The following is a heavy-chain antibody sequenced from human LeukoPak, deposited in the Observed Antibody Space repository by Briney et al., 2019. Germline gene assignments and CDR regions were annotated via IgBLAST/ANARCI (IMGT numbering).Heavy chain of an antibody. CDR1: GFTFSSYA. D-gene: IGHD3-22*01. J-gene: IGHJ5*02. CDR2: IKQDGSEK. V-gene: IGHV3-7*01. CDR3: ARDVGPVYYYDSSGNNWFDP. Sequence: PGGPLRLSCAASGFTFSSYAMSWVRQAPGKGLEWVANIKQDGSEKYYVDSVKGRFTISRDNAKNSLYLQMNSLRAEDTAVYYCARDVGPVYYYDSSGNNWFDPWGQGTLVTVSS.